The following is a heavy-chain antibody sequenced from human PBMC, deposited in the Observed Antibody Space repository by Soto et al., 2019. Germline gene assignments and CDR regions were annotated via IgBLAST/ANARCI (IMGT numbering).Heavy chain of an antibody. D-gene: IGHD2-2*03. Sequence: SETLSLTCAVSGGSISSGGYSWSWIRQPPGKGLEWIGYIYHSGSTYYNPSLKSRVTISVDRSKNQFSLKLSSVTAADTAAYYCARLNGYCVSTGCHGYYGMDVWGQGTTVTVSS. CDR3: ARLNGYCVSTGCHGYYGMDV. CDR2: IYHSGST. J-gene: IGHJ6*02. CDR1: GGSISSGGYS. V-gene: IGHV4-30-2*01.